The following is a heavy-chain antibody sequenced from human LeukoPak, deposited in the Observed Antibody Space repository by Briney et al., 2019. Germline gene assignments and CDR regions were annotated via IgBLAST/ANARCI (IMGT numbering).Heavy chain of an antibody. V-gene: IGHV5-51*01. CDR1: GYSFTSYW. J-gene: IGHJ3*02. Sequence: GASLQISCQGSGYSFTSYWIGWVRQLPGKGLEWMGIIYPGDSDTRYSPSFQGQVTISADKSISTAYLRWSSLKASDTAMYYCARQGFMITFGGNAFDIWGQGTMVTVSS. CDR3: ARQGFMITFGGNAFDI. D-gene: IGHD3-16*01. CDR2: IYPGDSDT.